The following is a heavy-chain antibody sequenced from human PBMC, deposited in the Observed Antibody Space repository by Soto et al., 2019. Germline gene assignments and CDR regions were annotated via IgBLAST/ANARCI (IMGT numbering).Heavy chain of an antibody. V-gene: IGHV3-23*01. D-gene: IGHD2-15*01. CDR1: GFTFSSYA. CDR3: AKGCSGGSCYPYTMARRDDAFDI. Sequence: XESLILSCAASGFTFSSYAMSGVRQAPGKGLEWVSAISGSGGSTYYADSVKGRFTISRDNSKNTLYLQMNSLRAEDTAVYYCAKGCSGGSCYPYTMARRDDAFDIWGQGTMVTVSS. CDR2: ISGSGGST. J-gene: IGHJ3*02.